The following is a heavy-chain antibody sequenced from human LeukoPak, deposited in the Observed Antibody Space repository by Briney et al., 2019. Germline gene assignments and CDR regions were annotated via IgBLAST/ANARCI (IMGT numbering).Heavy chain of an antibody. D-gene: IGHD1-20*01. J-gene: IGHJ4*02. Sequence: GGSLRLSCAASGFTFSSYSMNWVRQAPGKGLEWVSSISSSSSYIYYADSVKGRFTISRDNAKNSLYLQMNSLRAEDTAVYYCARIASRVTGGPYYFDYWGQGTLVTVSS. CDR2: ISSSSSYI. V-gene: IGHV3-21*01. CDR3: ARIASRVTGGPYYFDY. CDR1: GFTFSSYS.